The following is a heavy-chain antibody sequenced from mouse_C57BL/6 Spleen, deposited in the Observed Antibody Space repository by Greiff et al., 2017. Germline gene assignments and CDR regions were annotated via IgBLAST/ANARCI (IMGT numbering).Heavy chain of an antibody. CDR1: GFTFSDYG. Sequence: EVQLVESGGGLVKPGGSLKLSCAASGFTFSDYGMHWVRQAPEKGLEWVAYISSGGSTIYYADTVKGRFTISRDNAKNTLFLQMTSLRSEDTAMYYCARAYGYYLAWFAYWGQGTLVTVSA. CDR3: ARAYGYYLAWFAY. D-gene: IGHD2-3*01. CDR2: ISSGGSTI. J-gene: IGHJ3*01. V-gene: IGHV5-17*01.